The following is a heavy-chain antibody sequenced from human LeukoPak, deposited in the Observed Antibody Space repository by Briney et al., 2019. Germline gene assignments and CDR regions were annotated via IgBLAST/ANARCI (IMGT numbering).Heavy chain of an antibody. V-gene: IGHV3-48*04. CDR3: ARDTRYDSSGLGFDY. CDR2: ISSSGGAI. J-gene: IGHJ4*02. CDR1: GFTFSSHG. Sequence: PGGTLRLSCVASGFTFSSHGMNWIRQAPGKGLEWVSYISSSGGAIYYADSMRGRFTISRDNAKNSLYLQMDSLRADDTAVYYCARDTRYDSSGLGFDYWGQGTLVTVSS. D-gene: IGHD3-22*01.